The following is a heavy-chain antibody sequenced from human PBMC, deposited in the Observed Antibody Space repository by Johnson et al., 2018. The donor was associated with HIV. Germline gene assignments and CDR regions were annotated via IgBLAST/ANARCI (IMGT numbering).Heavy chain of an antibody. Sequence: VQLVESGGGLIQPGGSLRLSCATSGFTFSSYWMSWVRQAPGKGLDWVANIKQDGGEKYYVDSVKGRFTISRDNAKNSLYLQMNSLRAEDTALYYCARHYGWGDHWDAFDIWGQGTMVTVSS. CDR1: GFTFSSYW. CDR3: ARHYGWGDHWDAFDI. D-gene: IGHD4-17*01. CDR2: IKQDGGEK. J-gene: IGHJ3*02. V-gene: IGHV3-7*05.